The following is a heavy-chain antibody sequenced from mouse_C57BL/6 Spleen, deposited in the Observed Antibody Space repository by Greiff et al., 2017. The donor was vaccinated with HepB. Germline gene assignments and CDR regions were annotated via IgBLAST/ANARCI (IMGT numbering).Heavy chain of an antibody. CDR1: GYTFTNYW. Sequence: VQLQQSGAELVRPGTSVKMSCKASGYTFTNYWIGWAKQRPGHGLEWIGDIYPGGGYTNYTEKFKGKATLTADKSSSTAYMQFSSLTSEDSAIYYSARGGGIYDGSFFDYWGQGTTLTVSS. CDR3: ARGGGIYDGSFFDY. D-gene: IGHD2-3*01. V-gene: IGHV1-63*01. CDR2: IYPGGGYT. J-gene: IGHJ2*01.